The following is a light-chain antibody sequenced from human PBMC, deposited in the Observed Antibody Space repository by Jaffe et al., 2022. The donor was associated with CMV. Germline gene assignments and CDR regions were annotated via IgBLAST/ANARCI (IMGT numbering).Light chain of an antibody. CDR1: QNIGSW. CDR2: KAS. Sequence: DIQMTQSPSTLSASVGDRVTITCRASQNIGSWLAWYQQKPGKVPNLLIYKASSLESGVPSRFSGSGSGTEFTLTISSLQPDDFATYYCQQYNSYSTFGQGTKLEIK. J-gene: IGKJ2*01. V-gene: IGKV1-5*03. CDR3: QQYNSYST.